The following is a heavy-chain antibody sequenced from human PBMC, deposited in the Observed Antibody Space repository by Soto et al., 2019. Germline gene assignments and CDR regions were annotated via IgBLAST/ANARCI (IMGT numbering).Heavy chain of an antibody. CDR2: AHFSGST. Sequence: TEPLSLTCTVSGGSISSHYWTWIRQPAGKGLEWIGRAHFSGSTDYNPSLKSRATMSVDTSKNQFSLKVISVTAADTAVYYCARGGTMSWNVLDCWGQGTLVTVSS. V-gene: IGHV4-4*07. CDR3: ARGGTMSWNVLDC. CDR1: GGSISSHY. J-gene: IGHJ4*02. D-gene: IGHD1-1*01.